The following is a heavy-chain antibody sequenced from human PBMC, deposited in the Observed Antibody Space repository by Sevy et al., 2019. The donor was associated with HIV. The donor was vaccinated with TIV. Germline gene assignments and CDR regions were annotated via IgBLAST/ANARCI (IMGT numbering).Heavy chain of an antibody. Sequence: GGSLRLSCAASGFTVSSNYMSWVRQAPGKGLEWVSVIYSGGSTYYADSVKGRFTISRDNSKNTRHRQMNSLGAEDTAVYYCAIGSGSQPLLFDYWGQGTLVTVSS. D-gene: IGHD1-26*01. CDR1: GFTVSSNY. V-gene: IGHV3-53*01. CDR3: AIGSGSQPLLFDY. CDR2: IYSGGST. J-gene: IGHJ4*02.